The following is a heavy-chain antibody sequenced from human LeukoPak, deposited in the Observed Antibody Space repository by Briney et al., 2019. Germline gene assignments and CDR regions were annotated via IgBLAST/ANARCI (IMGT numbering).Heavy chain of an antibody. CDR3: ARGQGGWYDY. Sequence: PGGSLRLSCAASGFTVSSNYMSWVRQPPGKGLEWIGEINHSGSTNYNPSLKSRVTISVDTSKNQFSLKLSSVTAADTAVYYCARGQGGWYDYWGQGTLVTVSS. CDR2: INHSGST. D-gene: IGHD6-19*01. V-gene: IGHV4-34*01. CDR1: GFTVSSNY. J-gene: IGHJ4*02.